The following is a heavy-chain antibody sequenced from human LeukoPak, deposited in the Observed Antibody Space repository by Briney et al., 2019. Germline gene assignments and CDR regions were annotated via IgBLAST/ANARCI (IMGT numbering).Heavy chain of an antibody. CDR2: ITANGGYT. D-gene: IGHD4-17*01. V-gene: IGHV3-23*01. Sequence: TGGSLRLSCAASAFSFSKFALIWVRQAPGKGLEWVSAITANGGYTLYADAVKGRFTVSRDNSKNTLYLQINSPRPEDTAMYYCAKDPNGDYIGAFDFWGQGTMVTVSS. CDR1: AFSFSKFA. CDR3: AKDPNGDYIGAFDF. J-gene: IGHJ3*01.